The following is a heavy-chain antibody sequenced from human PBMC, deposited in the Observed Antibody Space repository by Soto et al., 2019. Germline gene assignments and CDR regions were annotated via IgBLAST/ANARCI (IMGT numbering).Heavy chain of an antibody. CDR2: IYYSGST. V-gene: IGHV4-39*01. CDR1: GGSIGSSSYY. Sequence: PSETLSLTCTVSGGSIGSSSYYWGWILQPPGKGLEWIGSIYYSGSTYYNPSLKSRVTISVDTSKNQFSLKLSSVTAADTAVYYCASKGIQLWFPFDYWGQGTLVTVSS. D-gene: IGHD5-18*01. J-gene: IGHJ4*02. CDR3: ASKGIQLWFPFDY.